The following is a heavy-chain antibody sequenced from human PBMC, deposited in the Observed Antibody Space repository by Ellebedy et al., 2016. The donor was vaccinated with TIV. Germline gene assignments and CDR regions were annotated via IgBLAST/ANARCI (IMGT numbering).Heavy chain of an antibody. V-gene: IGHV3-30*18. Sequence: GGSLRLSCAASGFTFSSYGMHWVRQAPGKGLEWVAVISYDGSNKYYADSVKGRFTISRDNSKNTLYLQMNSLRAENTAVYYCAKDFSYYGSGGSDYWGQGTLVTVSS. CDR1: GFTFSSYG. CDR3: AKDFSYYGSGGSDY. CDR2: ISYDGSNK. D-gene: IGHD3-10*01. J-gene: IGHJ4*02.